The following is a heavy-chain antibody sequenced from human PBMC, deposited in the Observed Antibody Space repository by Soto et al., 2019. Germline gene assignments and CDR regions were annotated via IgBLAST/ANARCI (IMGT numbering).Heavy chain of an antibody. Sequence: GESLKISCKGSGYSFTSHWIVLVSKMPGKGLEWMGIIYPGDSDTRYSPSFQGQVTISADKSISTAYLQWSSLKASDTAMYYCASTTYYYDSSGYFNYYYGMDVWGHGTTVTVSS. D-gene: IGHD3-22*01. CDR1: GYSFTSHW. V-gene: IGHV5-51*01. J-gene: IGHJ6*02. CDR2: IYPGDSDT. CDR3: ASTTYYYDSSGYFNYYYGMDV.